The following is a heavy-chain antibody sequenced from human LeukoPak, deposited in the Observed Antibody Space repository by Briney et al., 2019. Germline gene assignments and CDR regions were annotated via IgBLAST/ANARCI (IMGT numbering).Heavy chain of an antibody. J-gene: IGHJ5*02. CDR3: ARDRVAVAADWFDP. D-gene: IGHD6-19*01. Sequence: PSETLSLTCTVSGGSISSYYWSWIRQPAGKGLEWIGRIYTSGSTNYNPSLKSRVTMSVDTSKNQLSLKLSSVTAADTAVYYCARDRVAVAADWFDPWGQGTLVTVSS. V-gene: IGHV4-4*07. CDR2: IYTSGST. CDR1: GGSISSYY.